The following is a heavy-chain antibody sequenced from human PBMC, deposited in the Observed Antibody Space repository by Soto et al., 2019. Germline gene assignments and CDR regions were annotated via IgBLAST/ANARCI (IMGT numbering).Heavy chain of an antibody. D-gene: IGHD7-27*01. J-gene: IGHJ3*02. V-gene: IGHV3-7*01. Sequence: GGSLRLSCAASGFTFSSYWMSWVRQAPGKGLEWVANIKQDGSEKYYVDSVKGRFTISRDNAKNSLYLQMNSLRAEDTAVYYCARDQGERGNDAFEIWGQGTMVTVSS. CDR2: IKQDGSEK. CDR3: ARDQGERGNDAFEI. CDR1: GFTFSSYW.